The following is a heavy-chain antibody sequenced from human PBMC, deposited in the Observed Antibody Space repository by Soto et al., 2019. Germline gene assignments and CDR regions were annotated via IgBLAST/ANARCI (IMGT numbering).Heavy chain of an antibody. J-gene: IGHJ6*02. Sequence: QVQLVQTGAEVKKPGSSVKVSCKASGGTFSRYAISWVRQAPGQGLEWMGGIIPIFGTANYAQKFQGRVTITADESTSTAYMELSSLRSEDTAVYYCARHVPAAGYYYGMDVWGQGTTVTVSS. V-gene: IGHV1-69*12. CDR3: ARHVPAAGYYYGMDV. CDR2: IIPIFGTA. D-gene: IGHD2-2*01. CDR1: GGTFSRYA.